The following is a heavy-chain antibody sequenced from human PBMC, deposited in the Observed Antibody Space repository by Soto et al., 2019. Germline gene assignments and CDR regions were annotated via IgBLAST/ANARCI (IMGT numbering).Heavy chain of an antibody. D-gene: IGHD3-3*01. CDR3: AKDPPTHGALTIFGVVIGEIDY. CDR1: GFTFSSYA. CDR2: ISGSGGST. J-gene: IGHJ4*02. V-gene: IGHV3-23*01. Sequence: GGSLRLSCAASGFTFSSYAMSWVRQAPGKGLEWVSAISGSGGSTYYADSVKGRFTISRDNSKNTLYLQMNSLRAEDTAVYYCAKDPPTHGALTIFGVVIGEIDYWGQGTLVTVSS.